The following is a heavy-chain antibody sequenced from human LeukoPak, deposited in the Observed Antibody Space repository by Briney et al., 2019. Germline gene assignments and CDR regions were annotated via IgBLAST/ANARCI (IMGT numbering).Heavy chain of an antibody. CDR3: ARDGYYDILTGYYTNWFDP. V-gene: IGHV1-69*04. Sequence: SVKVSCKASGGTFSSYAISWVRQAPGQGLEWMGRIIPILGIANYAQKFQGRVTITADKSTSTAYMELSSLRSEDTAVYYCARDGYYDILTGYYTNWFDPWGQGTLVTVSS. D-gene: IGHD3-9*01. J-gene: IGHJ5*02. CDR2: IIPILGIA. CDR1: GGTFSSYA.